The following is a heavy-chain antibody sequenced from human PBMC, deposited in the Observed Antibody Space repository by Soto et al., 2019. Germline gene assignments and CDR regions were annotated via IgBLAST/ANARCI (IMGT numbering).Heavy chain of an antibody. J-gene: IGHJ4*02. CDR3: ARSLTPRSGYFDY. Sequence: QVQLVESGGGVVQPGRSLRLSCIASGFTFNNHAMHWVRQAPGRGLEWVSAISFDGSDKYDADSVKGRFTISRDNSKNTLYLQMNSLRAEDTAVYYCARSLTPRSGYFDYWGQGTLVTVSS. V-gene: IGHV3-30-3*01. CDR1: GFTFNNHA. CDR2: ISFDGSDK.